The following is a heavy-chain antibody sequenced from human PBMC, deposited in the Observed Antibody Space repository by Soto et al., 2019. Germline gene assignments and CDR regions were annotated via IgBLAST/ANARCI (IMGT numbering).Heavy chain of an antibody. CDR2: ISGYNGNT. CDR1: GYTFTIYG. V-gene: IGHV1-18*04. J-gene: IGHJ4*02. D-gene: IGHD3-22*01. CDR3: ARVDYYDSSGYYGY. Sequence: QVQLVQSGAEVKKPGASVKVSCKASGYTFTIYGISWVRHAPGQGLEWMGGISGYNGNTDYAQNLQDRVTLTTDASTSSVYMELRSLRSDDTAVYYCARVDYYDSSGYYGYWGQGTLITVSS.